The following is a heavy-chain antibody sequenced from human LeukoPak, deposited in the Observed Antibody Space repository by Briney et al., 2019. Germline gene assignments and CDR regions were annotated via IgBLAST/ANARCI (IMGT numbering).Heavy chain of an antibody. CDR2: ISSSSIYI. CDR1: GLSFSSYT. J-gene: IGHJ3*02. D-gene: IGHD3-22*01. CDR3: ARSGYYSYDGFDI. V-gene: IGHV3-21*01. Sequence: GGSLRLSCAASGLSFSSYTMNWVRQAPGKGLEWVSSISSSSIYIYYADSVKGRFTMSRDNAKDSLFLQMNSLRAEDTAVYYCARSGYYSYDGFDIWGQGTMVTVSS.